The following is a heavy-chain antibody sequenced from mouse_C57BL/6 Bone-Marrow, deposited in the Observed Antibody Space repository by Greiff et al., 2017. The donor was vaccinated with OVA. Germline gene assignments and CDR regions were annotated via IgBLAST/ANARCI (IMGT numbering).Heavy chain of an antibody. CDR2: ISDGGSYT. CDR3: ARERFGNYAMDY. V-gene: IGHV5-4*01. CDR1: GFTFSSYA. J-gene: IGHJ4*01. D-gene: IGHD1-1*01. Sequence: EVKLVESGGGLVKPGGSLKLSCAASGFTFSSYAMSWVRQTPEKRLEWVATISDGGSYTYYPDNVKGRFTISRDNAKNNLYLQMSHLKSEDTAMYYCARERFGNYAMDYWGQGTSVTGSS.